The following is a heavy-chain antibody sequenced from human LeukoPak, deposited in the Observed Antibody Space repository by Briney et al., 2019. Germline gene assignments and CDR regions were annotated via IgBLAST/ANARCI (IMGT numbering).Heavy chain of an antibody. Sequence: SQTLSLTCTVSGGSISGHHWTWIRQPPGTGLEWIGYFYDSGDFNYNPSLKSRVTIWMDMSNNQFSLTMSSVTAADTAMYYCARLLKPGGRKGDAFDIWGQGTLVTVSS. D-gene: IGHD1-26*01. V-gene: IGHV4-59*08. J-gene: IGHJ3*02. CDR3: ARLLKPGGRKGDAFDI. CDR1: GGSISGHH. CDR2: FYDSGDF.